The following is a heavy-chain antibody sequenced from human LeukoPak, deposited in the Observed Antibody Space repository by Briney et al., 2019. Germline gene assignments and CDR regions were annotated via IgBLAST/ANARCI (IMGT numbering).Heavy chain of an antibody. Sequence: SETLSLTCTVSTGSISSYYWSWLRQPPGKGREWIGDSYYSGSTNYNTSLKSRVTISVDAPKNQFSLKLSSVTAADTAVYYCARGSSSGWYGGEYWGQGTLVTVSS. CDR1: TGSISSYY. V-gene: IGHV4-59*01. CDR3: ARGSSSGWYGGEY. J-gene: IGHJ4*02. CDR2: SYYSGST. D-gene: IGHD6-19*01.